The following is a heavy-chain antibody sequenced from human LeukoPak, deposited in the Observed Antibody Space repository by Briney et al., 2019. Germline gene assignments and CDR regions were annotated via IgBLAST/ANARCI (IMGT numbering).Heavy chain of an antibody. CDR1: GFTFSSYA. D-gene: IGHD3-10*01. CDR3: AKIYASGSYNNFPDY. V-gene: IGHV3-23*01. CDR2: ISYSGGSI. Sequence: GGSLRLSCVVSGFTFSSYAMTWVRQAPGKGLEWVSFISYSGGSIYSADSVKGRFSISRDNSKNTLYLQMSSLRAEDTAIYYCAKIYASGSYNNFPDYWGQGTLVTVSS. J-gene: IGHJ4*02.